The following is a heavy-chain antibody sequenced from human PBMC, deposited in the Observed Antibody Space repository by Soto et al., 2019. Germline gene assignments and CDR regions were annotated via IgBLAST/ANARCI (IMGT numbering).Heavy chain of an antibody. D-gene: IGHD2-2*01. CDR3: TKDSYIVVVPAATYYYYYGMDV. CDR1: GFTFSSYG. Sequence: GGSLRLSCAASGFTFSSYGMHWVRQAPGKGLEWVAVISYDGSNKYYADSVKGRFTISRDNSKNTLYLQMNSMRAEDTAVYYCTKDSYIVVVPAATYYYYYGMDVWGQGTTVTVSS. J-gene: IGHJ6*02. V-gene: IGHV3-30*18. CDR2: ISYDGSNK.